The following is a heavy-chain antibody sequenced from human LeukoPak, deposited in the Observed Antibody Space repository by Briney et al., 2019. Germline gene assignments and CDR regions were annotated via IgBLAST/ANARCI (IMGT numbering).Heavy chain of an antibody. CDR1: GFTFSSYA. Sequence: PGGSLRLSCAASGFTFSSYAMSWVRQAPGKGLEWVSAISGSGGSTYYADSVKGRFTISRDNSKNTLYLQMNSLRAEDTAVYYCAKSDILRYFDWLTHFDYWGQGTLVTVSS. CDR2: ISGSGGST. CDR3: AKSDILRYFDWLTHFDY. D-gene: IGHD3-9*01. V-gene: IGHV3-23*01. J-gene: IGHJ4*02.